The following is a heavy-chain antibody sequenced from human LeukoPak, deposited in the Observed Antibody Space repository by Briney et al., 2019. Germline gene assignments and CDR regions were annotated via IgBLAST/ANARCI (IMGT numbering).Heavy chain of an antibody. CDR3: ASNHLGYCSSTSCQHAFDI. CDR1: GYTFTSYG. CDR2: IIPIFGTA. V-gene: IGHV1-69*05. J-gene: IGHJ3*02. Sequence: GASVKVSCKASGYTFTSYGISWVRQAPGQGLEWMGGIIPIFGTANYAQKFQGRVTITTDESTSKAYMELSSLRYEDTAVYYCASNHLGYCSSTSCQHAFDIWGQGTMVTVSS. D-gene: IGHD2-2*01.